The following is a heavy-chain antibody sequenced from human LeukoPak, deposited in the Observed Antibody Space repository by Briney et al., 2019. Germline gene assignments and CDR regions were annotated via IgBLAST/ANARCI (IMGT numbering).Heavy chain of an antibody. V-gene: IGHV3-21*01. D-gene: IGHD2/OR15-2a*01. CDR1: GCTFSSYS. CDR2: ISSSSSYI. Sequence: GGSLPLSCAASGCTFSSYSMNWVRQAPAKGLEWVSSISSSSSYIYYADSVKGRFTISRDNAKNSLYLQMNSLRAEDTAVYYCARDLCYSSTILYYYYMDVWGKGTTVTVSS. CDR3: ARDLCYSSTILYYYYMDV. J-gene: IGHJ6*03.